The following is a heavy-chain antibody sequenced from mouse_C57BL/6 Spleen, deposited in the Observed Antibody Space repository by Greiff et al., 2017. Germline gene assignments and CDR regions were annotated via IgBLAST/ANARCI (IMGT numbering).Heavy chain of an antibody. J-gene: IGHJ4*01. CDR2: IYPGDGDT. D-gene: IGHD2-3*01. CDR1: GYAFSSSW. CDR3: ARSDDGYLYYAMDY. Sequence: VKLQESGPELVKPGASVKISCKASGYAFSSSWMNWVKQRPGKGLEWIGRIYPGDGDTNYNGKFKGKATLTADKSSSTAYMQLSSLTSEDSAVYFCARSDDGYLYYAMDYWGQGTSVTVSS. V-gene: IGHV1-82*01.